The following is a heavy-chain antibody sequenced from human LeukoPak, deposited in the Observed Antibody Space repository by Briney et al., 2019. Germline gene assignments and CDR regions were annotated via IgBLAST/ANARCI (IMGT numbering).Heavy chain of an antibody. V-gene: IGHV3-30*03. CDR3: VRGAYSSSWLNFDY. Sequence: GGSLRLSCAASGFTFSTYGTHWVRQAPGKGLEWVAVIAYDGKTTYYAGSVKGRFTISRDNSKNTLYLQMNSLRAEDTAVYYCVRGAYSSSWLNFDYWGQGTLVTVPS. CDR2: IAYDGKTT. D-gene: IGHD6-13*01. J-gene: IGHJ4*02. CDR1: GFTFSTYG.